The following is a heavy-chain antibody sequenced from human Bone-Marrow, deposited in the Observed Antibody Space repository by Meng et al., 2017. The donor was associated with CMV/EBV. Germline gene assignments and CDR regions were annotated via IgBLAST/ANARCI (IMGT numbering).Heavy chain of an antibody. D-gene: IGHD5-18*01. CDR2: ISSSSSYI. V-gene: IGHV3-21*01. CDR1: GFTFSSYS. J-gene: IGHJ4*02. CDR3: ARRTRGYSLYNDY. Sequence: LSLTCAASGFTFSSYSMNWVRQAPGKGLEWVSSISSSSSYIYYADSVKGRFTISRDNAKNSLYLQMNSLRAEDTAVYYCARRTRGYSLYNDYWGQGTLVTVSS.